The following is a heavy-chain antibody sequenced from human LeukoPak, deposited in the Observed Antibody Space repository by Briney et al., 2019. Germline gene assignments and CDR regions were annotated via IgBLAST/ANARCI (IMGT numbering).Heavy chain of an antibody. Sequence: GGSLRLSCAASGFTFSSYGMHWVRQAPGKGLEWVAVISYDGSNKYYADSVKGRFTISRDNSKNTLYLQMNSLRAEDTAVYYCARNKPGADSSGYSSFHYYYYGMDVWGQGTLVTVSS. D-gene: IGHD3-22*01. V-gene: IGHV3-30*03. CDR3: ARNKPGADSSGYSSFHYYYYGMDV. J-gene: IGHJ6*02. CDR1: GFTFSSYG. CDR2: ISYDGSNK.